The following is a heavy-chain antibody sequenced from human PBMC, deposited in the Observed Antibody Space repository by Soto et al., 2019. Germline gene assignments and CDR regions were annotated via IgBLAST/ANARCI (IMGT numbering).Heavy chain of an antibody. J-gene: IGHJ5*02. CDR1: GGSISSVVYY. V-gene: IGHV4-31*03. D-gene: IGHD3-22*01. Sequence: PSVTLSLTCTVSGGSISSVVYYWSWIRQHPGKGLEWIGYIYYSGSTYYNPSLKSRVTISVDTSKNQFSLKLSSVTAADTAVYYCARGSYYDSSGYYGPWGQGTMVTVSS. CDR2: IYYSGST. CDR3: ARGSYYDSSGYYGP.